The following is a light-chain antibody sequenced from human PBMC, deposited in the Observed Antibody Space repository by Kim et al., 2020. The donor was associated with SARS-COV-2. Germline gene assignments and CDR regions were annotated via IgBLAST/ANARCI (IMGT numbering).Light chain of an antibody. V-gene: IGLV6-57*03. CDR1: GGSIANNF. J-gene: IGLJ2*01. CDR3: QSYDTNSVI. CDR2: EDS. Sequence: NFMLTQPHSVSESPGNTVTISCSRSGGSIANNFVQWYQQRPGCAPTAVIYEDSQRPSGVPDRFSGSIDSSSNSASLTISGLKTEDEADYYCQSYDTNSVIFGGGTQLTVL.